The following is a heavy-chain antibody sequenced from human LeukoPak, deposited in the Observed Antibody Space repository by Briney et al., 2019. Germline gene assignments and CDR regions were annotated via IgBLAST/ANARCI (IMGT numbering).Heavy chain of an antibody. J-gene: IGHJ3*02. CDR2: ISYDGSNK. D-gene: IGHD3-22*01. CDR1: GFTFSSYG. CDR3: ATDYYDSSGYYWENAFDI. Sequence: PGGSLRLSCTASGFTFSSYGMHWVRQAPGKGLEWVAVISYDGSNKYYADSVKGRFTISRDNSKNTLYLQTNSLRAEDTAVYYCATDYYDSSGYYWENAFDIWGQGTMVTVSS. V-gene: IGHV3-30*03.